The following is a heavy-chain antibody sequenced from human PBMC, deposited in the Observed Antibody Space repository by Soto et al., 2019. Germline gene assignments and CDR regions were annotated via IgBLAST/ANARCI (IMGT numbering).Heavy chain of an antibody. CDR1: GFTFSSYS. Sequence: VGSLRLSCAASGFTFSSYSMNWVRQAPGKGLEWVSSISSSSSYIYYADSVKGRFTISRDNAKNSLYLQMNSLRAEDTAVYYCEREPRPLIKRGMDVWGQGTTVTVSS. D-gene: IGHD3-10*01. J-gene: IGHJ6*02. CDR2: ISSSSSYI. CDR3: EREPRPLIKRGMDV. V-gene: IGHV3-21*01.